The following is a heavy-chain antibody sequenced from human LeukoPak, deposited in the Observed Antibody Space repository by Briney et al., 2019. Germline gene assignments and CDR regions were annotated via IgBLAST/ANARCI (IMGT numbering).Heavy chain of an antibody. CDR3: ARSPGYRGFLDY. J-gene: IGHJ4*02. D-gene: IGHD6-13*01. Sequence: GGSLRLSCAASGFTFSSYNMNWVRQAPGKGLEWVSFISSSSSYIYYADSVKGGFTISRDNAKNSMYLQMNRLRAEDTGVYDFARSPGYRGFLDYWGQGTLVTVSS. CDR1: GFTFSSYN. CDR2: ISSSSSYI. V-gene: IGHV3-21*01.